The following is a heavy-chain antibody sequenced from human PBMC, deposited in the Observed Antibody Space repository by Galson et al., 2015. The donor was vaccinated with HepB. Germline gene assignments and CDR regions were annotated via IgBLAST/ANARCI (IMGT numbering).Heavy chain of an antibody. D-gene: IGHD2-2*02. CDR2: IYPGDSDT. Sequence: QSGAEVKKPGESLEISCKGSEFSFTSYWIGWVRQMPGKGLEWMGIIYPGDSDTRYSPSFQGLVTISADKSIRTAYLQWSSLKASDTAMYYCAYSEGDVVVPAAIDSWGQGTLVTVSS. CDR3: AYSEGDVVVPAAIDS. J-gene: IGHJ4*01. CDR1: EFSFTSYW. V-gene: IGHV5-51*01.